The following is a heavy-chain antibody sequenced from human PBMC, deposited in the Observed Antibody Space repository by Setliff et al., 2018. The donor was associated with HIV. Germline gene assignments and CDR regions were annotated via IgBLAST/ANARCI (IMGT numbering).Heavy chain of an antibody. CDR3: ARHRYSSSINWFDP. Sequence: PSETLSLTRAVSGGSISSSNWWSWVRQPPGKGLEWIGSFYYSGSTSYNPSLKSRVTISGDTSKNQVSLRLNSVTATDTAVYYCARHRYSSSINWFDPWGQGTLVTVS. CDR2: FYYSGST. CDR1: GGSISSSNW. V-gene: IGHV4-39*01. J-gene: IGHJ5*02. D-gene: IGHD6-13*01.